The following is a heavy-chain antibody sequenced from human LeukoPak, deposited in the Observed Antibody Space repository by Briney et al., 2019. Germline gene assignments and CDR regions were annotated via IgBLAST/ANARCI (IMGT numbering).Heavy chain of an antibody. CDR3: ARRAVPGTAQYLGLDV. D-gene: IGHD2-2*01. J-gene: IGHJ6*02. Sequence: GGSLRLSCAASAFTFSNYWMHWVRQVPGKGLVWVSRIKRDGSSTDYADAVKGRFTISRDNAKNTVYLQMNSLRVDDTAVYYCARRAVPGTAQYLGLDVWGQGTTVTAS. V-gene: IGHV3-74*01. CDR2: IKRDGSST. CDR1: AFTFSNYW.